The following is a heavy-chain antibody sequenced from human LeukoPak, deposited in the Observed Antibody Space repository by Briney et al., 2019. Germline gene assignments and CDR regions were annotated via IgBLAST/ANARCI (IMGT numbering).Heavy chain of an antibody. CDR1: GGSFSGYY. J-gene: IGHJ5*02. Sequence: PSETLSLTCAVYGGSFSGYYWSWIRQPPGKGLEWIGEINHSGSTNYNPSLRSRVTISVDTSKNQFSLKLSSVTAADTAVYYCARGHSSSWYYSWFDPWGQGTLVTVSS. V-gene: IGHV4-34*01. CDR2: INHSGST. D-gene: IGHD6-13*01. CDR3: ARGHSSSWYYSWFDP.